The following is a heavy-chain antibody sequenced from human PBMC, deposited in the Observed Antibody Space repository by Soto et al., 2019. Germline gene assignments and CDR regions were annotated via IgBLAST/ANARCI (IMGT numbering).Heavy chain of an antibody. J-gene: IGHJ3*02. CDR1: GFTFGDYA. D-gene: IGHD2-21*02. CDR2: IRSKAYGGTT. V-gene: IGHV3-49*03. Sequence: PGGSLRLSCTASGFTFGDYAMSWFRQAPGKGLEWVGFIRSKAYGGTTEYAASVKGRFTISRDDSKSIAYLQMNSLKTEDTAVYYCTRDGSVVVTATHDAFDIWGQGTMVTVSS. CDR3: TRDGSVVVTATHDAFDI.